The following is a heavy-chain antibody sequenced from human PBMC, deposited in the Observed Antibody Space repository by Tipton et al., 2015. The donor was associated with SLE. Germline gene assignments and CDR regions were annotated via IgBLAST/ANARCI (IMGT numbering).Heavy chain of an antibody. Sequence: EASGFTFSSYWMSWVRQAPGKGLEWVANIKQDGSEKYYVDSVKGRFTISRDNAKNSLYLQMNSLRAEDTAVYYCARSHGGSCSDWGQGTLVTVSS. D-gene: IGHD2-15*01. J-gene: IGHJ4*02. V-gene: IGHV3-7*01. CDR3: ARSHGGSCSD. CDR1: GFTFSSYW. CDR2: IKQDGSEK.